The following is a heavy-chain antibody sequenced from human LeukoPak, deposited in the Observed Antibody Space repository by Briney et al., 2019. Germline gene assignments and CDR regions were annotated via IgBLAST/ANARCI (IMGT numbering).Heavy chain of an antibody. Sequence: PGGSLRLSCAASGFTFSSYSMNWVRQAPGKGLEWVSSISSSSSYIYYADSVKGRFTISRDNAKNSLYLQMNSLRAEDTAVYYCARGGPYGDYVLYFDYWAQGTLVTVSS. J-gene: IGHJ4*02. CDR1: GFTFSSYS. V-gene: IGHV3-21*01. CDR2: ISSSSSYI. D-gene: IGHD4-17*01. CDR3: ARGGPYGDYVLYFDY.